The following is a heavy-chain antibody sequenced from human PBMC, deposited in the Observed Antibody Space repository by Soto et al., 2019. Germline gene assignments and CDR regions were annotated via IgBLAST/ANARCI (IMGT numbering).Heavy chain of an antibody. CDR1: GGSISSYY. J-gene: IGHJ5*02. D-gene: IGHD4-4*01. V-gene: IGHV4-59*01. CDR2: IYYSGST. Sequence: QVQLQESGPGLVKPSETLSLTCTVSGGSISSYYWSWIRQPPGKGLEWIGYIYYSGSTNYNPSLKSRVTISVDTSKNQFSLKLSSVTAADTAVYYCARDRGSYSNYNWFDPWGQGTLVTVSS. CDR3: ARDRGSYSNYNWFDP.